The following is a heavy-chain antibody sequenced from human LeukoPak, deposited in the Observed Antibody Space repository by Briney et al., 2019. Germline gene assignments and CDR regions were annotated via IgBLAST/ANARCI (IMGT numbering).Heavy chain of an antibody. Sequence: SETLSLTCEVSGYSISSDKYWGWIRQPPGKGLEWLGTIYHTGSTFYNPSLKSRVSISVYTSKNQFSLRFTSVTAADTAIYYCARSHSGWQGHNNWFDPWGQGTLVTVSS. J-gene: IGHJ5*02. D-gene: IGHD6-19*01. CDR2: IYHTGST. CDR3: ARSHSGWQGHNNWFDP. CDR1: GYSISSDKY. V-gene: IGHV4-38-2*01.